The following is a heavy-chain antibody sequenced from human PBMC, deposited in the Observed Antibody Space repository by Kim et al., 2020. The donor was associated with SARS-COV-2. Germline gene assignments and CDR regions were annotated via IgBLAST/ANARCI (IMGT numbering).Heavy chain of an antibody. D-gene: IGHD5-18*01. Sequence: YYADSVEGRFSISRDNSKNTVSLQMNSLRADDTAVYYCAKLARGYTYGPDYWGQGTLVTVSS. V-gene: IGHV3-23*01. CDR3: AKLARGYTYGPDY. J-gene: IGHJ4*02.